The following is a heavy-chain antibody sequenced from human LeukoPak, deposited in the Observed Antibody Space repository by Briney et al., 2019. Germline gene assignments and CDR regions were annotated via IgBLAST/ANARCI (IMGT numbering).Heavy chain of an antibody. Sequence: GGSLRLSCAGSGFTFSNYWMHWVRQVPGKGLVRVSRSDGGGSSTSYADSVKGRFSISRDNARSTLYLQMNSLRAVDTAVYYCARGPGSSGGAYVGDYWGHGTLVTVSS. CDR1: GFTFSNYW. V-gene: IGHV3-74*01. CDR3: ARGPGSSGGAYVGDY. CDR2: SDGGGSST. J-gene: IGHJ4*01. D-gene: IGHD3-22*01.